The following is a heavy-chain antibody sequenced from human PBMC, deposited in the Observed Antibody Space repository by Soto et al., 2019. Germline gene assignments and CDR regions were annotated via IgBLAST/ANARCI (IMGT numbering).Heavy chain of an antibody. CDR1: GFTFSDHA. J-gene: IGHJ4*02. CDR2: VRSKAYGGAA. CDR3: TRVSVVGVISLFQ. V-gene: IGHV3-49*03. D-gene: IGHD3-10*01. Sequence: PGGSLRLSCTASGFTFSDHAVSWFRQAPGKGLEWVGFVRSKAYGGAAEYAASVKGRFTVSRDDSKSIAYLQMNSLKIEDTAMYFCTRVSVVGVISLFQWGPGPLVTVYS.